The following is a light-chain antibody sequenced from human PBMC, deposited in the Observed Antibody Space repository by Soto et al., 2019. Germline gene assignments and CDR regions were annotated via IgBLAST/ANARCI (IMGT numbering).Light chain of an antibody. V-gene: IGLV2-14*03. CDR3: TSYSSSRTLHV. CDR2: DVT. Sequence: QSALTQPDSVSGYPGESITISCTGTNTDIGGYDYVSWYQQHPGGAPKLVIYDVTSRPSGVSNRFSGSKSGFTASLTISGLQAVVFSHYSCTSYSSSRTLHVF. CDR1: NTDIGGYDY. J-gene: IGLJ1*01.